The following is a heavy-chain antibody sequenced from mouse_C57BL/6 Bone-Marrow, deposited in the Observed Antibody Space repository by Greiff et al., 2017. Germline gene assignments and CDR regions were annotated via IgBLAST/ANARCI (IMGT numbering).Heavy chain of an antibody. D-gene: IGHD1-1*01. V-gene: IGHV1-55*01. CDR3: AREGVVADYYAMDY. CDR2: IYPGSGST. Sequence: VQLQESGAELVKPGASVKMSCKASGYTFTSYWITWVKQRPGQGLEWIGDIYPGSGSTNYNEKFKSKATLTVDTSSSTAYMQLSSLTSEDSAVYYCAREGVVADYYAMDYWGQGTSVTVSS. CDR1: GYTFTSYW. J-gene: IGHJ4*01.